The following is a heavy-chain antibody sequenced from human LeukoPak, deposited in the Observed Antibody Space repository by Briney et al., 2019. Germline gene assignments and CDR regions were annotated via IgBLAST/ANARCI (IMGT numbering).Heavy chain of an antibody. CDR3: AKELDTMFFDY. V-gene: IGHV3-43*01. CDR1: GFTFDRYT. CDR2: AGWAGGTT. J-gene: IGHJ4*02. D-gene: IGHD3-10*02. Sequence: GSLRLSCATSGFTFDRYTIHWVRQAPGKGLEWVSLAGWAGGTTYYSDSVRGRFTISRDSGKNSVYLQMNSLTTDDTAFYFCAKELDTMFFDYWGQGPLVTVSS.